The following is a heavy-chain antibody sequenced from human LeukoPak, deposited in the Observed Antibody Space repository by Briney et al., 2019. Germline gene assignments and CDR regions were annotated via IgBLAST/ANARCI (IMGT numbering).Heavy chain of an antibody. J-gene: IGHJ6*03. CDR3: ARDKGSGWPHYYYYYYMDV. CDR2: MNPNSGNT. D-gene: IGHD6-19*01. Sequence: ASVKVSCKASGYTFTSYDINWVRQATGQGLEWMGWMNPNSGNTGYAQKFQGRVTMTRNTSISTAYMELSSLRSEDTAVYYCARDKGSGWPHYYYYYYMDVWGKGTTVTISS. V-gene: IGHV1-8*01. CDR1: GYTFTSYD.